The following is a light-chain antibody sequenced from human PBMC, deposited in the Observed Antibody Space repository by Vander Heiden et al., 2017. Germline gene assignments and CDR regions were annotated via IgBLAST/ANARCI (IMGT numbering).Light chain of an antibody. CDR3: QQSYSTPYT. Sequence: IQMTQSPSSLSASVGDRVTITCRASQSISSHLIWYQQKPGKAPKLLIYAASSLQSGVPSRFSGSGSGTDFTLTISSLQPEDFATYYCQQSYSTPYTFGQGTKLEIK. V-gene: IGKV1-39*01. J-gene: IGKJ2*01. CDR2: AAS. CDR1: QSISSH.